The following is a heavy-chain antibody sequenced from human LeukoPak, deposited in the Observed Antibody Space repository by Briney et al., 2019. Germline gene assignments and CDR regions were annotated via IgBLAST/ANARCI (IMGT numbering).Heavy chain of an antibody. CDR3: ARTYYYGSGSYYPPSYYFDY. CDR1: GGSFSGYY. V-gene: IGHV4-34*01. D-gene: IGHD3-10*01. Sequence: SETLSLTCAVYGGSFSGYYWSWIRQPPGKGLEWIGEINHRGSTNYNPSLKSRVTISVDTSKNQFSLKLSSVTAADTAVYYCARTYYYGSGSYYPPSYYFDYWGQGTLVTVSS. CDR2: INHRGST. J-gene: IGHJ4*02.